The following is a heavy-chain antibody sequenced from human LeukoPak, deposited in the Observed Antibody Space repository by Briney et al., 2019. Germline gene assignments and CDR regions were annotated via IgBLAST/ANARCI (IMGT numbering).Heavy chain of an antibody. J-gene: IGHJ6*02. V-gene: IGHV6-1*01. Sequence: SQTLSLTCAISGDSVSRHSDAWNWIRQSPSRGLEWLGRTYYRSKWYNDYAVSVKSRITINPDTSKNQFSLQLNSVTPEDTAVYYCASSSAMVEYYYYGMDVWGQGTTVTVSS. CDR2: TYYRSKWYN. CDR1: GDSVSRHSDA. CDR3: ASSSAMVEYYYYGMDV. D-gene: IGHD5-18*01.